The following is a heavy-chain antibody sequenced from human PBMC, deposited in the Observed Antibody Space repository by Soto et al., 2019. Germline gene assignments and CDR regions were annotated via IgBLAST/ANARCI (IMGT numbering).Heavy chain of an antibody. V-gene: IGHV3-7*03. CDR2: IPQDGVDG. Sequence: DVKLVESGGGLVQPGDSLRLSCEVSGFTFSMYSMSWVRQSPGKGLEWVAKIPQDGVDGHYADSVKGRFTISRDNGKNSLYLQLNNLRAEDTAVYYCARDHLTLPADDFFYGSDVWGRGATVTVSS. CDR3: ARDHLTLPADDFFYGSDV. J-gene: IGHJ6*02. D-gene: IGHD2-21*02. CDR1: GFTFSMYS.